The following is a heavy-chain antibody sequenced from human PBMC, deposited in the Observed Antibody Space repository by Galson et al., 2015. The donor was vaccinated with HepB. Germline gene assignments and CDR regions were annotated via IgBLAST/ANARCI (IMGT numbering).Heavy chain of an antibody. Sequence: YNPSLKSRVTISGDTSKKQFSLRVNSLTAADTAVYYCARGDYLDGGGHYYERAPSWGQGILVTVSS. V-gene: IGHV4-59*12. D-gene: IGHD3-22*01. J-gene: IGHJ4*02. CDR3: ARGDYLDGGGHYYERAPS.